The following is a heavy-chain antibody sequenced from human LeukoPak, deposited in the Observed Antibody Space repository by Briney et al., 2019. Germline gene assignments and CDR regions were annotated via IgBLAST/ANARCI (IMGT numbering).Heavy chain of an antibody. Sequence: GGSLRLSCAASGFTFSDYYMMWMRQAPGKGLEWVSFISSSGTAIKYADSVKGRFTISRDNAKNSLDPQMDSLRDEDTAVYYCASEVVGSSPPRDYWGQGTLVTVSS. CDR2: ISSSGTAI. D-gene: IGHD1-26*01. CDR1: GFTFSDYY. CDR3: ASEVVGSSPPRDY. J-gene: IGHJ4*02. V-gene: IGHV3-11*01.